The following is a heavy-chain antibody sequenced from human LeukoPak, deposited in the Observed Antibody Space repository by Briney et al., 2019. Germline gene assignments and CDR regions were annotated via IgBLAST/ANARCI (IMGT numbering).Heavy chain of an antibody. CDR1: GGSFSGYY. V-gene: IGHV4-34*01. Sequence: SETLSLTCAVYGGSFSGYYWSWIRQPPGKGLEWIGEINHSGSTNYNPSLKSRVTISVDTSKNQFSLKLSSVAAADTAVYYCARGTQKPRVRYFAPQWDQGTLVTVSS. D-gene: IGHD3-9*01. CDR3: ARGTQKPRVRYFAPQ. CDR2: INHSGST. J-gene: IGHJ4*02.